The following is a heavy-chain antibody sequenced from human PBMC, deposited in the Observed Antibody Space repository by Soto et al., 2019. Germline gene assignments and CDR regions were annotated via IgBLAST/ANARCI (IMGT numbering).Heavy chain of an antibody. J-gene: IGHJ4*02. CDR1: GFTFSSYW. D-gene: IGHD2-15*01. Sequence: EVQLVESGGGLVQPGGSLRLSCAASGFTFSSYWMHWVRPAPGKGLVWVSRINSDGSSTCYADSVKGRFTISRDNAKNTLYLQMNRLRAEDTAVYYCVRTSLGVAAATRDDYWGQGTLVTVSS. CDR2: INSDGSST. CDR3: VRTSLGVAAATRDDY. V-gene: IGHV3-74*01.